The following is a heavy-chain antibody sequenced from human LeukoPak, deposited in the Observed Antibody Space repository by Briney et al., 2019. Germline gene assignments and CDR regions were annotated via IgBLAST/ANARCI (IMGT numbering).Heavy chain of an antibody. CDR1: RFTFSRYW. V-gene: IGHV3-74*01. Sequence: GGSLRLSCAASRFTFSRYWMHWVRQVPGKGLVWVSRIKSDGSSTSYADSVKGRFTISRENAKNTLYLQMNSLRAEDTAVYYCAREKDDSMVFDYWGQGTLVTVSS. J-gene: IGHJ4*02. CDR3: AREKDDSMVFDY. CDR2: IKSDGSST. D-gene: IGHD3-22*01.